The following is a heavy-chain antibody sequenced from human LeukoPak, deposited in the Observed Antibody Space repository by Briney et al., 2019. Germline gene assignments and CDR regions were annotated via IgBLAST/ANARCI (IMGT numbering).Heavy chain of an antibody. Sequence: SETLSLTCRDSGGAISSDSFYWGWISQPPGKGLEWIGSMYYSGSTYYNPSLKSRVTISVDTSKNQFSLKLSSVTAADTAVYYCARWTKNYFDYWGQGTLVTVSS. D-gene: IGHD3/OR15-3a*01. CDR3: ARWTKNYFDY. CDR1: GGAISSDSFY. CDR2: MYYSGST. V-gene: IGHV4-39*01. J-gene: IGHJ4*02.